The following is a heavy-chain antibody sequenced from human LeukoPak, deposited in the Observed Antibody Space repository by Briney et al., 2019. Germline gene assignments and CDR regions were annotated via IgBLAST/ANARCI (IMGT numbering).Heavy chain of an antibody. Sequence: GGSLRLSCAASGFTFSSYDMHWVRQAIEKGLEWVSVIGTGGATYYPGSVKGRFTFSRENAKNSLYLQMNSLRAGDTAVYYCARGSPTPFDYWSQGTLVTVSS. D-gene: IGHD1-26*01. V-gene: IGHV3-13*04. CDR1: GFTFSSYD. CDR2: IGTGGAT. CDR3: ARGSPTPFDY. J-gene: IGHJ4*01.